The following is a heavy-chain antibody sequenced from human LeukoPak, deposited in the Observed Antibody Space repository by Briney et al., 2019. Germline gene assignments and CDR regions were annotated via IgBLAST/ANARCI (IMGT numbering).Heavy chain of an antibody. CDR3: AREKDDYGDYCFDY. CDR1: GGSISSYY. J-gene: IGHJ4*02. D-gene: IGHD4-17*01. V-gene: IGHV4-4*07. CDR2: IYTSGST. Sequence: PSETLSLTCTVSGGSISSYYWSWIRQPARKGLEWIGRIYTSGSTNYNPSLKSRVTMSVDTSKNQFSLKLSSVTAADTAVYYCAREKDDYGDYCFDYWGQGTLVTVSS.